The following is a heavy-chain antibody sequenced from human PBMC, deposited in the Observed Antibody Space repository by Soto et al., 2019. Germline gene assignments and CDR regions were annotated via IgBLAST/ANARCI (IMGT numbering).Heavy chain of an antibody. J-gene: IGHJ4*02. CDR2: ISYDGSNK. CDR1: GFTFSSYG. V-gene: IGHV3-30*18. D-gene: IGHD5-18*01. Sequence: PGGSLRLSCAASGFTFSSYGMHWVRQAPGKGLEWVAVISYDGSNKYYADSVKGRFTISRDNSKNTLYLQMNSLRAEDTAVYYCAKDLSPHLYTAMVPFDYWGQGTLVTVSS. CDR3: AKDLSPHLYTAMVPFDY.